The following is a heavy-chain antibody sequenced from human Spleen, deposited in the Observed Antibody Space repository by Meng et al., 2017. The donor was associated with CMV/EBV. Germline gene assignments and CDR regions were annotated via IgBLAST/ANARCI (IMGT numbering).Heavy chain of an antibody. CDR2: IDSSSV. V-gene: IGHV3-69-1*01. CDR3: ARVGGITPFDY. J-gene: IGHJ4*02. Sequence: GESLKISCVVSGFTFSNYAMSWVRQAPGKGPEWVSSIDSSSVYADLVEGRFTISRDNAKNSLYLQMNSLRAEDTAVYYCARVGGITPFDYWGQGSLVTVSS. CDR1: GFTFSNYA. D-gene: IGHD1-20*01.